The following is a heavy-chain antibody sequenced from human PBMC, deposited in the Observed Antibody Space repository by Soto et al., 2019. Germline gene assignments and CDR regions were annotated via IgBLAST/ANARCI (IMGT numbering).Heavy chain of an antibody. Sequence: GGSLRLSCAASGFTFSSYSMNWVRQAPGKGLEWVSSISSSSTYIYYADSVKGRFSISRDNAKNSLYLQMNSLRAEDTALYYCARTIYCSGYNTHGAGMDVWGQGTTVTVSS. J-gene: IGHJ6*02. CDR3: ARTIYCSGYNTHGAGMDV. D-gene: IGHD2-15*01. CDR1: GFTFSSYS. V-gene: IGHV3-21*01. CDR2: ISSSSTYI.